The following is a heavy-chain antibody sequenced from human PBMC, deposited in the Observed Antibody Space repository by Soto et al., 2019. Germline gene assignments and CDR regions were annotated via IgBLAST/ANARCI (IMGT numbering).Heavy chain of an antibody. CDR2: IYYSGST. V-gene: IGHV4-59*01. CDR1: GGSISSYY. Sequence: SETLSLTCTVSGGSISSYYWSWIRQPPGKGLEWIGYIYYSGSTNYNPSLKSRVTISVDTSKNQFSLKLSSVTAADTAVYYCARTPYCSGGSCYDYWGQGTLVTVSS. D-gene: IGHD2-15*01. CDR3: ARTPYCSGGSCYDY. J-gene: IGHJ4*02.